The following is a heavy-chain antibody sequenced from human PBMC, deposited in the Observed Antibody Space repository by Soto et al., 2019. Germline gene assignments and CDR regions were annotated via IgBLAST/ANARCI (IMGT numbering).Heavy chain of an antibody. J-gene: IGHJ5*02. Sequence: SETLSLTCAVSGGSISSSNWWSWVRQPPGKGLEWIGEIYHSGSTNYNPSFQGQVTISADKSISTVYLQWSSLKASDTAMYYCARGYCTTNICDPWFDPWGQGTLVTVSS. CDR2: IYHSGST. CDR1: GGSISSSNW. CDR3: ARGYCTTNICDPWFDP. V-gene: IGHV4-4*02. D-gene: IGHD2-8*01.